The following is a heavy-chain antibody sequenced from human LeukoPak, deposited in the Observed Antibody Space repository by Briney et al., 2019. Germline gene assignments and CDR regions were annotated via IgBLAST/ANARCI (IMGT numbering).Heavy chain of an antibody. Sequence: PSETLSLTCTVSGGSISSGGYYWSWIRQHPGKGLEWIGYIYYSGSTYYNPSLKSRVTISVDTSKNQFSLKLSSVTAADTAVHYCARASVWFGGEGERPFDYWGQGTLVTVSS. CDR1: GGSISSGGYY. D-gene: IGHD3-10*01. CDR3: ARASVWFGGEGERPFDY. V-gene: IGHV4-31*03. CDR2: IYYSGST. J-gene: IGHJ4*02.